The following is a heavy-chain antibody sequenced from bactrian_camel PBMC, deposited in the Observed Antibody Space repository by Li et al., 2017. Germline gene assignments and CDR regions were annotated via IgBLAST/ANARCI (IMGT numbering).Heavy chain of an antibody. Sequence: VQLVESGGGSVQAGGSLRLSCEASGFDSSGFVFSTWCMGWFRQAPGKELEWVATILMSGSGEHYRDSVAGRFTISRDNTENMLYLQMNSLNPEDTALYYCAYTSAYWGQGTQVTVS. CDR1: GFVFSTWC. V-gene: IGHV3S40*01. J-gene: IGHJ4*01. CDR3: AYTSAY. CDR2: ILMSGSGE. D-gene: IGHD2*01.